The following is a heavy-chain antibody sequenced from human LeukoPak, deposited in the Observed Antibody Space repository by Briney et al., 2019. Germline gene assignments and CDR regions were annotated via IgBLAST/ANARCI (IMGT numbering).Heavy chain of an antibody. D-gene: IGHD7-27*01. J-gene: IGHJ4*02. V-gene: IGHV3-23*01. Sequence: GGSLRLSCAASGFIFSTYAMSWVRQAPGEGLEWVSTISGGTTIIYYADSVKGRFTISRDNSKNTLYLQMNSLRAEDTAVYYCAIDPNWGTHSWGQGVLVTVSS. CDR2: ISGGTTII. CDR1: GFIFSTYA. CDR3: AIDPNWGTHS.